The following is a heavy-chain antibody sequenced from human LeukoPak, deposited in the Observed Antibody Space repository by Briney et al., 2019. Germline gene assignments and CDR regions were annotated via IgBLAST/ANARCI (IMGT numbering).Heavy chain of an antibody. V-gene: IGHV4-34*01. CDR3: ARLPSSSWYPYYYYGMDV. Sequence: PSETLSLTCAVYGGSFSGYYWSWIRQPPGKGLEWIGEINHSGSTNYNPSLKSRVTISVDTSKNQFSLKLSSVTAADTAVYYCARLPSSSWYPYYYYGMDVWGKGTTVTVSS. CDR1: GGSFSGYY. D-gene: IGHD6-13*01. J-gene: IGHJ6*04. CDR2: INHSGST.